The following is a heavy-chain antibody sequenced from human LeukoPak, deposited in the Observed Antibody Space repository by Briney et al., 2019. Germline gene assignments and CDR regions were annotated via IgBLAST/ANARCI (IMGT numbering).Heavy chain of an antibody. Sequence: NPSETLSLTCTVSGGSISSYYWSWIRQPPGKGLEGIGYIYYSGSTNYNPSLKSRVTISVDTSKNQFSLKLSSVTAADTAVYYCAKDQLRDIVVVVAFDYWGQGTLVTVSS. CDR3: AKDQLRDIVVVVAFDY. D-gene: IGHD2-15*01. J-gene: IGHJ4*02. CDR1: GGSISSYY. CDR2: IYYSGST. V-gene: IGHV4-59*01.